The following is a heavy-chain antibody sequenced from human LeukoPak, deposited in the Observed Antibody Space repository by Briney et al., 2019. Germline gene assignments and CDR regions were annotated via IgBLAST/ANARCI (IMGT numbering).Heavy chain of an antibody. CDR3: ARLREIPVFGVVTKSTSYFDY. CDR1: GGSISSGSYY. Sequence: PSETLSLTCTVSGGSISSGSYYWSWIRQPAGKGLEWIGRIYTSGSTNYNPSLKSRVTISVDTSKNQFSLKLSSVTAADTAVYYCARLREIPVFGVVTKSTSYFDYWGQGTLVTVSS. D-gene: IGHD3-3*01. V-gene: IGHV4-61*02. CDR2: IYTSGST. J-gene: IGHJ4*02.